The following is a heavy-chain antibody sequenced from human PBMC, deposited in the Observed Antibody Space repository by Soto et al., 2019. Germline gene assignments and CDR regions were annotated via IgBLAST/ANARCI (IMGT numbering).Heavy chain of an antibody. CDR2: INPSGRSA. CDR1: GDTFNSYY. J-gene: IGHJ4*02. V-gene: IGHV1-46*02. Sequence: QVKLVQSGAEVKKPGASVKVSCKASGDTFNSYYFHWLRQAPGQGLEWMGVINPSGRSAPYAQRFQGRVTMTRDTSTNTVSMDLSSLRSEDTAVYYCAGELALYTSALVLGEWGRGTLVSVTS. CDR3: AGELALYTSALVLGE. D-gene: IGHD3-16*01.